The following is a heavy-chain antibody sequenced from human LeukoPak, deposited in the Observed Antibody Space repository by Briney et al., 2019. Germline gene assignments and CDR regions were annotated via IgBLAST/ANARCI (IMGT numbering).Heavy chain of an antibody. CDR2: IFSDGYTK. J-gene: IGHJ4*02. CDR3: ARASGPFDL. Sequence: GGSLRLSCAASGFTFSSYWMTWVRQAPGKGLEWVAVIFSDGYTKYYAASVRDRFTISRDNSKNTLYLHMNSLIPGDTGVYYCARASGPFDLWGQGTLLTVSS. CDR1: GFTFSSYW. V-gene: IGHV3-33*08. D-gene: IGHD3-10*01.